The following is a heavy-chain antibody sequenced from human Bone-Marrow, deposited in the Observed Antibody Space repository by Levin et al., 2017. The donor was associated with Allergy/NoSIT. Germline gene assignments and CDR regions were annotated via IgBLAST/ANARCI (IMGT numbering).Heavy chain of an antibody. Sequence: ASVKVSCKASGYTFTSYYMHWVRQAPGQGLEWMGIINPSGGSTSYAQKFQGRVTMTRDTSTSTVYMELSSLRSEDTAVYYCARVRGGSSYCSGGSCYSAPSNYFDYWGQGTLVTVSS. V-gene: IGHV1-46*01. CDR2: INPSGGST. CDR1: GYTFTSYY. CDR3: ARVRGGSSYCSGGSCYSAPSNYFDY. D-gene: IGHD2-15*01. J-gene: IGHJ4*02.